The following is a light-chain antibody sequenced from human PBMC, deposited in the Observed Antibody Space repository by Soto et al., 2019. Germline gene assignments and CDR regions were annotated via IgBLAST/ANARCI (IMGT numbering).Light chain of an antibody. Sequence: IQLTQSPSSLSASVGASVTITCRASQGISSYLTWYQQKPGKAPKLLIYAASTLQSGVPSRFSGSGSGTDFTLTISSLQPDDFATYDGQHYNSYSEAFGQGTKVDIK. CDR2: AAS. CDR3: QHYNSYSEA. CDR1: QGISSY. V-gene: IGKV1-9*01. J-gene: IGKJ1*01.